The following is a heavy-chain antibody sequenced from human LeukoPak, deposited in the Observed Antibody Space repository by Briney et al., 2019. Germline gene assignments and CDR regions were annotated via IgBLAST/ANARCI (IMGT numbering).Heavy chain of an antibody. J-gene: IGHJ3*02. CDR1: GFTFSSYA. CDR2: FSGSGGST. Sequence: GGSLRLSCAASGFTFSSYAMSWVRQAPGKGLECISGFSGSGGSTYYADSVKGQFTISRDNSKNTLYLQMNSLRAEDTAVYYCARAYRYSYATSYAFDIWGQGTMVTVSS. V-gene: IGHV3-23*01. CDR3: ARAYRYSYATSYAFDI. D-gene: IGHD5-18*01.